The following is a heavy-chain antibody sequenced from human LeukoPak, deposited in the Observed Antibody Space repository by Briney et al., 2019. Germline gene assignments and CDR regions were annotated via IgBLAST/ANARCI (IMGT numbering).Heavy chain of an antibody. J-gene: IGHJ6*02. CDR3: ARATMEYYYYGMDV. D-gene: IGHD5-24*01. CDR1: GYTFTGYY. V-gene: IGHV1-18*04. CDR2: ISAYNGNT. Sequence: GASVKVSCKASGYTFTGYYMHWVRQAPGQGLEWMGWISAYNGNTNYAQKLQGRVTMTTDTSTSTAYMEPRGLRSDDTAVYYCARATMEYYYYGMDVWGQGTTVTVSS.